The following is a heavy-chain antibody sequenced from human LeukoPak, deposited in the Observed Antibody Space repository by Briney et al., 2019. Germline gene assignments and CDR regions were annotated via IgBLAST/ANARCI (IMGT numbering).Heavy chain of an antibody. D-gene: IGHD1-26*01. V-gene: IGHV3-23*01. CDR3: AKQRVGIVGATGY. Sequence: GSLRLSCAASGFTFSSYAMSWVRQAPGKGLEWVSAISGSGGSTYYADSVKGRFTISRDNSKSTLYLQMNSLRAEDTAVYYCAKQRVGIVGATGYWGQGTLVTVSS. CDR2: ISGSGGST. CDR1: GFTFSSYA. J-gene: IGHJ4*02.